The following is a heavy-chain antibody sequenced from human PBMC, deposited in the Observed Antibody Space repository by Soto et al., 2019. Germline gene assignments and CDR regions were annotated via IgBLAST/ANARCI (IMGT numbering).Heavy chain of an antibody. CDR1: DDSIGPYY. V-gene: IGHV4-4*08. CDR2: VYTSGST. Sequence: QEQLRESGPGLVKPSETLSLTCSISDDSIGPYYWTWIRQTPRKELQWIGYVYTSGSTKYNSSLKRRVTISLDASNSQFSLTMSSVTAADTGVYYCAREVVGNTWPGIVDSWGRGTLVVVSS. J-gene: IGHJ4*02. CDR3: AREVVGNTWPGIVDS.